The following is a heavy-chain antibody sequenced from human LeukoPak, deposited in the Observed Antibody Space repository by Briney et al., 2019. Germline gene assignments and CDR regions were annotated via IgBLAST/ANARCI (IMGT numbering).Heavy chain of an antibody. Sequence: GGSLRLSCAASGFTFDDYAMHWVRQAPGKGLEWVSLISGDGGSTYYADSVKGRFTISRDNSKNSLYLQMNSLRTEDTALYYCAKDIRSYDFWSGYAENWFDPWGQGTLVTVSS. J-gene: IGHJ5*02. V-gene: IGHV3-43*02. D-gene: IGHD3-3*01. CDR3: AKDIRSYDFWSGYAENWFDP. CDR1: GFTFDDYA. CDR2: ISGDGGST.